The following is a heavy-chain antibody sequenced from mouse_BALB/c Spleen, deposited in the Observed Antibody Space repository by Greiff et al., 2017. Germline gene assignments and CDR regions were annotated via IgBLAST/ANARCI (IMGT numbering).Heavy chain of an antibody. CDR2: IDPANGNP. J-gene: IGHJ3*01. D-gene: IGHD2-4*01. CDR1: GFNIKDTY. Sequence: VQLKESGAELVKPGASVKLSCTASGFNIKDTYMHWVKQRPEQGLEWIGRIDPANGNPKYDPKFQGKATITADTSSNTAYLQLSSLTSEDTAVYYCASGYDYPFAYWGQGTLVTVAA. V-gene: IGHV14-3*02. CDR3: ASGYDYPFAY.